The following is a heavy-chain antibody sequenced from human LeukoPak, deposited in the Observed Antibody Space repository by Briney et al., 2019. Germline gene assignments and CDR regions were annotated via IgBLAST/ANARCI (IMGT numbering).Heavy chain of an antibody. CDR1: GFTFSSYA. Sequence: PGGSLRLSCAASGFTFSSYAMSWVRQAPGKGLEWVSTIVGSGGSTYYADSVKGRFTISRDNAKNSLYLQMNSLRAEDTAVYYCAREDYQDAFDIWGQGTMVTVSS. CDR2: IVGSGGST. V-gene: IGHV3-23*01. CDR3: AREDYQDAFDI. J-gene: IGHJ3*02. D-gene: IGHD2-2*01.